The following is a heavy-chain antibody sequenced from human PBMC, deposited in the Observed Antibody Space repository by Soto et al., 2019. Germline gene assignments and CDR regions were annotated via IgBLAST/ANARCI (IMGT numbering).Heavy chain of an antibody. CDR3: AKGKEPTSATPIRPFDY. CDR1: RFTFSSYG. CDR2: ITSSGDNT. J-gene: IGHJ4*02. V-gene: IGHV3-23*01. Sequence: EVQLLESGGGLEQPGGSLRLSCAASRFTFSSYGMSWVRQAPGKGLEWVSAITSSGDNTYYADSVKGRFTISRDNSMNTLYLQMDRLRAEDTATHYCAKGKEPTSATPIRPFDYWGQGTLVTVSS. D-gene: IGHD6-25*01.